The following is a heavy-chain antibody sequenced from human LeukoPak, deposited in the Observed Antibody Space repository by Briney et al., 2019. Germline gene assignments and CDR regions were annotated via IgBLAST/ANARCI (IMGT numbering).Heavy chain of an antibody. D-gene: IGHD3-10*01. CDR1: GGSISSYY. Sequence: SETLSLTCTVSGGSISSYYWSWIRQPPGKGLEWIGYVYYSGSTNYNPSLKSRVTISVDTSKNQFSLKLSSVTAADTAVYYCAAGSKWFGEFHWGQGTLVTVSS. CDR2: VYYSGST. V-gene: IGHV4-59*08. CDR3: AAGSKWFGEFH. J-gene: IGHJ4*02.